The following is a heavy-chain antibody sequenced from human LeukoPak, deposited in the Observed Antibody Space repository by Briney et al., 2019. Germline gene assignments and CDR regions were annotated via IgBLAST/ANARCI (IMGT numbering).Heavy chain of an antibody. CDR3: ARVAAGTVDY. J-gene: IGHJ4*02. V-gene: IGHV4-59*01. Sequence: SETLSPTCTVSGGSISSYYWSWIRQPPGKGLEWIGYIYYSGSTNYNPSLKSRVTISVDTSKNQFSLKLSSVTAADTAVYYCARVAAGTVDYWGQGTLVTVSS. CDR2: IYYSGST. D-gene: IGHD6-13*01. CDR1: GGSISSYY.